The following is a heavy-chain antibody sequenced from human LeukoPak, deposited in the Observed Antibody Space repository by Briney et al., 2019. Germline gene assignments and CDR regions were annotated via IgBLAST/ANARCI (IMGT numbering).Heavy chain of an antibody. CDR2: IYTSGST. J-gene: IGHJ4*02. V-gene: IGHV4-4*07. CDR1: GGSISSYY. D-gene: IGHD1-26*01. Sequence: PSETLSLTCTVSGGSISSYYWSWIRQPAGKGLEWIGRIYTSGSTNYNPSLKSRVTMSVDTSKNQFSLKLSSVTAADTAVYYCARDQWELLPVVIIAAGQYYFDYWGQGTLVTVSS. CDR3: ARDQWELLPVVIIAAGQYYFDY.